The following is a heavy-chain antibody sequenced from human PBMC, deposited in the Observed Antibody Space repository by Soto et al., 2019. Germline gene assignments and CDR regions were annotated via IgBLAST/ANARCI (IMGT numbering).Heavy chain of an antibody. CDR3: SSCDVVLIVHSADSDF. CDR2: ISGPSSST. J-gene: IGHJ4*02. D-gene: IGHD2-2*01. Sequence: PGGSLRLSCAASGFTFGDYTITWVRQAPGKGLEWVSTISGPSSSTYYADSVKGRFTVSRDNFNNTLYLHMNSLRAEDTALYYFSSCDVVLIVHSADSDFWGQGTLVTVSS. V-gene: IGHV3-23*01. CDR1: GFTFGDYT.